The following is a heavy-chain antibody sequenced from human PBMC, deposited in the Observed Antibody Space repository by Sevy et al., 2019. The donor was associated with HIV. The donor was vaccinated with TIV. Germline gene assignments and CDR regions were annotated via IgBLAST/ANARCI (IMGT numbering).Heavy chain of an antibody. Sequence: SENLSLTCNVSGGSITSLYWNWIRQPPGKGLEWIANIYYNGHINYNPSLKSRVTLSLDTSKNQFSLRLSSVTAADTAMYYCAGENAWGRGYSWGQGTLVTVSS. V-gene: IGHV4-59*08. D-gene: IGHD1-26*01. CDR2: IYYNGHI. J-gene: IGHJ4*02. CDR3: AGENAWGRGYS. CDR1: GGSITSLY.